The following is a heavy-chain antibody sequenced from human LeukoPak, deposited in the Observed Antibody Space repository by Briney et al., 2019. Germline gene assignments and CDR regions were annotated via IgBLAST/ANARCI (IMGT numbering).Heavy chain of an antibody. CDR3: ARVLGFWSGYPAYFDY. Sequence: ASVKVSCKASGYTFTSYDINWVRQATGQGLEWMGWMNPNSGNTGYAQKFQGRVTITRNTSISTAYMELSSLRSEDTAVYYCARVLGFWSGYPAYFDYWGQGTLVTVSS. V-gene: IGHV1-8*03. D-gene: IGHD3-3*01. J-gene: IGHJ4*02. CDR1: GYTFTSYD. CDR2: MNPNSGNT.